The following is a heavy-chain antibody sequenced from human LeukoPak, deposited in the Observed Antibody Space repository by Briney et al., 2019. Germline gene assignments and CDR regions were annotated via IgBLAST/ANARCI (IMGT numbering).Heavy chain of an antibody. CDR1: GFTFSSYA. V-gene: IGHV3-23*01. J-gene: IGHJ3*02. Sequence: GGSLRLSCAASGFTFSSYAMSWVRQAPGKGLEWVSAISGSGGSTYYADSVKGRFTISRDNSKNTLYLQMNSLRAEGTAVYYCAKDQWVVVPAEDAFDIWGQGTMVTVSS. CDR3: AKDQWVVVPAEDAFDI. CDR2: ISGSGGST. D-gene: IGHD2-2*01.